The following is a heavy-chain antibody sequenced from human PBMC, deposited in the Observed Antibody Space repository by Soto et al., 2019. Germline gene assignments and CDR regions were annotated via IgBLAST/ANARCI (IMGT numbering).Heavy chain of an antibody. V-gene: IGHV3-23*01. D-gene: IGHD6-13*01. CDR3: STRVLQQLVLDWFDP. J-gene: IGHJ5*02. CDR1: EFTFSSYA. Sequence: PGGSLRLSCAASEFTFSSYAMSWVRQAPGKGLEWVSGISGSGGSTYYADSVKGRFTISRDNSKNTLYLQMNSLRAEDTAVYYCSTRVLQQLVLDWFDPWGQGTLVTVS. CDR2: ISGSGGST.